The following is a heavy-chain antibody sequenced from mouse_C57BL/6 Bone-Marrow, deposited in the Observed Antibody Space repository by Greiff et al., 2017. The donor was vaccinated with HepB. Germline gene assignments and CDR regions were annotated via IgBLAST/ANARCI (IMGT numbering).Heavy chain of an antibody. CDR3: ARTCSSPYYAMDY. CDR2: IYPGDGDT. V-gene: IGHV1-82*01. CDR1: GYSFSSSW. D-gene: IGHD1-1*01. J-gene: IGHJ4*01. Sequence: QVQLQQSGPELVKPGASVKISCKASGYSFSSSWMHWVKQRPGKGLEWIGRIYPGDGDTNYNGKFKGKATLTADKSSSTAYMQLSSLTSEDSAVYFCARTCSSPYYAMDYWGQGTSVTVSS.